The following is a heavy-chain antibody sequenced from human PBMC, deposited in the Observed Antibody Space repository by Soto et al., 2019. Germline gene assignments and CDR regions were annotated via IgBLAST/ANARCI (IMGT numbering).Heavy chain of an antibody. CDR1: GFTFSSYA. CDR2: ISGSGSST. CDR3: AKNMVRGVIPQNFDY. Sequence: EVQLLESGGGLVQPGGSLRLSCAASGFTFSSYAMSWVRQAPGKGLEWVSAISGSGSSTYYADSVKGRFTISRDNSKNTLYLQMNSLRAEDTAVYYCAKNMVRGVIPQNFDYWGQGTLVTVSS. D-gene: IGHD3-10*01. J-gene: IGHJ4*02. V-gene: IGHV3-23*01.